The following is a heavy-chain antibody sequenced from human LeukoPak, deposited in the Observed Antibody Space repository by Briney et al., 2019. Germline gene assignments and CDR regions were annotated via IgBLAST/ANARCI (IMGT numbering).Heavy chain of an antibody. Sequence: ASVKVSCKASGYTFTSYDINWVRQATGQGLEWMGWMNPNSGNTGYAQKFQGRVTMTRNTSISTAYMELSSLRSEDTAVYYCARDMGYDTWEQQLGGPDYWGQGTLVTVSS. CDR2: MNPNSGNT. J-gene: IGHJ4*02. V-gene: IGHV1-8*01. CDR1: GYTFTSYD. D-gene: IGHD6-13*01. CDR3: ARDMGYDTWEQQLGGPDY.